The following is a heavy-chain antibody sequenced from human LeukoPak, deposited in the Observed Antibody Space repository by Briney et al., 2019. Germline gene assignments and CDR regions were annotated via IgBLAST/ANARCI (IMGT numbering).Heavy chain of an antibody. CDR2: IIPIGGIA. V-gene: IGHV1-69*04. Sequence: SVKVSCKASGGTFSSYAISWVRQAPGQGLEWMGRIIPIGGIANYAQKVQGRVTITTDKSKSTLYMEMSSLRAEDTAVYYCARQEYYYDSSGYKGGFDYWGQGTLVTVSS. CDR3: ARQEYYYDSSGYKGGFDY. J-gene: IGHJ4*02. D-gene: IGHD3-22*01. CDR1: GGTFSSYA.